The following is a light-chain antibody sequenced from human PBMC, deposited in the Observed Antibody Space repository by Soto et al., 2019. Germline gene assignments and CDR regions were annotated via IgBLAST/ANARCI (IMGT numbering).Light chain of an antibody. J-gene: IGLJ1*01. Sequence: QSVLTQPASVSASPGQSITISCTGTSSDVGTYDDVSWYRQHPGKGPKLLIYEVTNRPSGVSNLFSVSKSGNTASLSISGLHAEDEAEYYRNSYTSDSTHVCGSETKRTVL. V-gene: IGLV2-14*01. CDR2: EVT. CDR1: SSDVGTYDD. CDR3: NSYTSDSTHV.